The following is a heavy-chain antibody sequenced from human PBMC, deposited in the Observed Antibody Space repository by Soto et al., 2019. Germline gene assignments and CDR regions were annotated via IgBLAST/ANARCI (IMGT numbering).Heavy chain of an antibody. CDR3: ARSVRVGPNAANWFDP. CDR1: GGSISSGGYS. J-gene: IGHJ5*02. CDR2: IYHSGST. V-gene: IGHV4-30-2*01. D-gene: IGHD1-26*01. Sequence: SLTCAVSGGSISSGGYSWSWIRQPPGKGLEWIGYIYHSGSTYYNPSLKSRVTISVGRPKNQFSLKLSSVTAADTAVYYCARSVRVGPNAANWFDPWGQGTLVTVSS.